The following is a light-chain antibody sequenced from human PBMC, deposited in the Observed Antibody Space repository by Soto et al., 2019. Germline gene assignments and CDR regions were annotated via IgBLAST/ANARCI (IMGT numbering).Light chain of an antibody. CDR1: QGISST. J-gene: IGKJ4*01. CDR3: QQFHNSPLT. Sequence: AIQLTQSPSSLYAFVGDSVTITCRASQGISSTLAWVQQKPRKAPILLIYDASSLESGVPSRFSGSGSGTDFTLAISSLLPEDFANYFCQQFHNSPLTFGGGTKVDIK. CDR2: DAS. V-gene: IGKV1D-13*01.